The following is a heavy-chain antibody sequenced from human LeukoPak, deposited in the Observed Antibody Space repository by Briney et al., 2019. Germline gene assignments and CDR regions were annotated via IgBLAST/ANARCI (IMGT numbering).Heavy chain of an antibody. CDR1: GGSISSVSYQ. D-gene: IGHD3-3*01. V-gene: IGHV4-61*02. Sequence: SDTLALTCTVSGGSISSVSYQWSSIRQPAGKGLEWIERIYSSGSTNYNPSLKSRVTISVDTSKNQFSLKLSSVTAADTAVYYCARDYDFWSGYTLTNWFDPWGQGTLVTVSS. J-gene: IGHJ5*02. CDR2: IYSSGST. CDR3: ARDYDFWSGYTLTNWFDP.